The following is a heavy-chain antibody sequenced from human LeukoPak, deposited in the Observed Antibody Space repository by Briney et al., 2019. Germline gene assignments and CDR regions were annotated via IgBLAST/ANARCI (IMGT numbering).Heavy chain of an antibody. CDR3: ARDRGEDSYDSSGYFDY. J-gene: IGHJ4*02. D-gene: IGHD3-22*01. CDR1: GGSISSSSYY. V-gene: IGHV4-39*07. CDR2: IYYSGST. Sequence: SETLSLTCAVSGGSISSSSYYWGWIRQPPGKGLEWIGSIYYSGSTYYNPSLNSRVTISVDTSKNQFSLKLSSVTAADTAVYYCARDRGEDSYDSSGYFDYWGQGTLVTVSS.